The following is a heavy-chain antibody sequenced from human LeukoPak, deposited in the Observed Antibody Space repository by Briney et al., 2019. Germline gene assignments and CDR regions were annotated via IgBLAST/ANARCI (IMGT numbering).Heavy chain of an antibody. Sequence: QPGGSLRLSCAASGFTFSSYAMHWVRQAPGKGLEYVSAISSNGGSTYYASSVKGRFTISRDNSKNTLYLQMGSLRAEDMAVYYCASSSSGTKAPVGNWGQGTLVTVSS. CDR2: ISSNGGST. J-gene: IGHJ4*02. CDR1: GFTFSSYA. CDR3: ASSSSGTKAPVGN. V-gene: IGHV3-64*01. D-gene: IGHD3-22*01.